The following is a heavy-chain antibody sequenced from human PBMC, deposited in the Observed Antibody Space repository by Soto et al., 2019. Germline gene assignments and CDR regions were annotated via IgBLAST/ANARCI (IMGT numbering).Heavy chain of an antibody. J-gene: IGHJ4*02. CDR2: IYYSGNT. CDR1: GGSVNSEHYY. V-gene: IGHV4-31*03. D-gene: IGHD3-3*01. Sequence: QVQLQESGPGLVKSSETLSLTCTVSGGSVNSEHYYWNWIRQPPGKGLEWIGSIYYSGNTYYNPSLKSRVTISVDTSKNRFSLKLSSVTAADTAVYYCARVRPDYYFDYWGQGTLVTVSS. CDR3: ARVRPDYYFDY.